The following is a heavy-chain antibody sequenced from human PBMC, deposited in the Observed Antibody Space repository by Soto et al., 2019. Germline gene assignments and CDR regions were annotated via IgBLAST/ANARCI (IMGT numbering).Heavy chain of an antibody. CDR1: GFSLSTSGVG. CDR3: AHCTIFGAQGPFDP. D-gene: IGHD3-3*01. V-gene: IGHV2-5*01. J-gene: IGHJ5*02. CDR2: IYWNDDK. Sequence: SGPTLVNPTQTLTLTCTFSGFSLSTSGVGVGWIRQPPGKALEWLALIYWNDDKRYSPSLKSRLTITKDTSKNQVVLTMTNMDPVDTATYYCAHCTIFGAQGPFDPWGQGTLVTVSS.